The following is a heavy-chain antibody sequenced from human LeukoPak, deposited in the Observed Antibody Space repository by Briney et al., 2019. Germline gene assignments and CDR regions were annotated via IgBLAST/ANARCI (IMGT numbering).Heavy chain of an antibody. CDR2: IGTAGDT. V-gene: IGHV3-13*01. D-gene: IGHD2-2*01. CDR3: ARGGSVVRYMDV. CDR1: GFTFSSYD. Sequence: PGGSLRLSCAASGFTFSSYDMHWVRQATGKGLEWVSAIGTAGDTYYPGSVKGRFTISRENAKNSLYLQMNSLRAGDTAVYYCARGGSVVRYMDVWGKGTTVTVSS. J-gene: IGHJ6*03.